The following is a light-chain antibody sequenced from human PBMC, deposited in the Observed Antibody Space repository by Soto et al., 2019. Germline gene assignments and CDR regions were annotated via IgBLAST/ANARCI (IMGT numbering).Light chain of an antibody. CDR2: EVS. CDR3: SSYAGSNNPYV. V-gene: IGLV2-8*01. Sequence: QSVLTQPPSASGSPGQSVTISCTGTSSDIGGADYVSWFQQRPGKAPKLLTYEVSKRPSGVPDRFSAPKSGNTASLTVSGLQADDEADYYCSSYAGSNNPYVFGTGTKVTVL. J-gene: IGLJ1*01. CDR1: SSDIGGADY.